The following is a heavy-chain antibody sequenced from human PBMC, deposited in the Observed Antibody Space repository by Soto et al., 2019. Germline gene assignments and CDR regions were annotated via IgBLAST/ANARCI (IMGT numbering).Heavy chain of an antibody. Sequence: GESLKISCKGSGYSFTSYWIGWVRQMPGKGLEWMGIIYPGDSDTRYSPSFQGQVTISADKSISTAYLQWSSLKASDTAMYYCAREDSSNGYYYYGMDVWGPGTTVTVSS. D-gene: IGHD6-13*01. CDR1: GYSFTSYW. CDR2: IYPGDSDT. V-gene: IGHV5-51*01. CDR3: AREDSSNGYYYYGMDV. J-gene: IGHJ6*02.